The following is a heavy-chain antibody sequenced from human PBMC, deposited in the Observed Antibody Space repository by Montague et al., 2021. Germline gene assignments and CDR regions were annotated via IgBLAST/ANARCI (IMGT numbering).Heavy chain of an antibody. J-gene: IGHJ4*02. D-gene: IGHD3-16*01. Sequence: SETLSLTCTVSGGAISSFYWHWIRHSPGKGLEWIGEIYYNGNTKYDPSLKSRVTMSVSTSKNQFSLRLSSVTVADTAVYYCAREWGAFDSWGQGTLVTVSS. CDR2: IYYNGNT. V-gene: IGHV4-59*01. CDR1: GGAISSFY. CDR3: AREWGAFDS.